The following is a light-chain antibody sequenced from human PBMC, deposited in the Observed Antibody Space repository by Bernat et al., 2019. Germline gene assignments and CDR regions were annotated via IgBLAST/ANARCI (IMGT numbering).Light chain of an antibody. J-gene: IGLJ2*01. CDR2: EVS. Sequence: QSALTQPASVSGSPGQSITISCTGTSSDVGSYNFVSWYQQYPGKAPKVMIYEVSKRPSGVFNRFSGSKSGNTASLTISGLQAEDEADYYCCSYAGSYTFRVFGGGTKLTVL. V-gene: IGLV2-23*02. CDR1: SSDVGSYNF. CDR3: CSYAGSYTFRV.